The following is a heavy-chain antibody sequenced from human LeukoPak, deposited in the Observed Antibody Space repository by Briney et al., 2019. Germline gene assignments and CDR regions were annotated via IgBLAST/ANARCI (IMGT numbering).Heavy chain of an antibody. CDR1: GFTFSSYG. Sequence: GRPLRLSCAASGFTFSSYGMHWVRQAPGKGLEWVAVIWYDGSNKYYADSVKGRFTISRDNSKNTLYLQMNSLRAEDTAVYYCARIGAEHYYYGMDVWGQGTTVTVSS. V-gene: IGHV3-33*01. D-gene: IGHD3-10*01. CDR2: IWYDGSNK. J-gene: IGHJ6*02. CDR3: ARIGAEHYYYGMDV.